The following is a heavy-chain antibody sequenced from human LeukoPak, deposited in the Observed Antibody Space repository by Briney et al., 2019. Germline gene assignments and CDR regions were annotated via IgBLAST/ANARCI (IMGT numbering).Heavy chain of an antibody. J-gene: IGHJ4*02. CDR2: IKQDGSEK. V-gene: IGHV3-7*01. CDR1: GFTFSSYW. CDR3: ARGYMVRGVIIPF. Sequence: GGSLRLSCAASGFTFSSYWMSWVRQAPGKGLEWVANIKQDGSEKYYVDSVKGRFIISRDNAKNSLYLQMNSLRAEDTAVYYCARGYMVRGVIIPFWGQGTLVTVSS. D-gene: IGHD3-10*01.